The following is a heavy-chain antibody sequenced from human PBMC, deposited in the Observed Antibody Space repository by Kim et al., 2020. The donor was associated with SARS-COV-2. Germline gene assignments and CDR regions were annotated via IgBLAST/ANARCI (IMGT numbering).Heavy chain of an antibody. Sequence: IGYADSVKGRFTISRDNAKNSLYLQMNSLRAEDTALYYCAKGEGQLVYDYWGQGTLVTVSS. CDR2: I. D-gene: IGHD6-13*01. J-gene: IGHJ4*02. CDR3: AKGEGQLVYDY. V-gene: IGHV3-9*01.